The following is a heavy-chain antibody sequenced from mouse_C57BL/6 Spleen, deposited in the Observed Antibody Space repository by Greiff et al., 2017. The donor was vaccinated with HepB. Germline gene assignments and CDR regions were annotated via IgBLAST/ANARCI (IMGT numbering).Heavy chain of an antibody. CDR3: ARRGTTVVADY. CDR2: ISSGGSYT. V-gene: IGHV5-6*02. CDR1: GFTFSSYG. D-gene: IGHD1-1*01. Sequence: EVNVVESGGDLVKPGGSLKLSCAASGFTFSSYGMSWVRQTPDKRLEWVATISSGGSYTYYPDSVKGRFTISRDNAKNTLYLQMSSLKSEDTAMYYCARRGTTVVADYWGQGTTLTVSS. J-gene: IGHJ2*01.